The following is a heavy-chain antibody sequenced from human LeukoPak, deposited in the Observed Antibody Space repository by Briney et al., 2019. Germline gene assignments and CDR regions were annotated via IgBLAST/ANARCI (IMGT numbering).Heavy chain of an antibody. CDR3: ARKERSYYDSSGTFDY. CDR2: IYYSGST. CDR1: GGSISSGGYY. J-gene: IGHJ4*02. V-gene: IGHV4-31*03. Sequence: SETLSLTCTVSGGSISSGGYYWSWIRQHPGKGLEWIGYIYYSGSTHYNPSLKSRVTISVDTSKNQFSLKLSSVTAADTAVYYCARKERSYYDSSGTFDYWGQGTLVTVSS. D-gene: IGHD3-22*01.